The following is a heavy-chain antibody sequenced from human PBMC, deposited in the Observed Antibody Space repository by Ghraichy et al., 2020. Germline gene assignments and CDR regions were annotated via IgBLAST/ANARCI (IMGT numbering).Heavy chain of an antibody. Sequence: GGSLRLSCAASGFTFSTYWMHWVRQGPGKELVWVSRIDTDGTGTSYADSVKGRFTISRDNAKNTLYLQMNSLSAEDTAVYYCVRGTRSWRGVDYWGQGTLVTVSS. CDR3: VRGTRSWRGVDY. CDR2: IDTDGTGT. J-gene: IGHJ4*02. CDR1: GFTFSTYW. D-gene: IGHD2-2*01. V-gene: IGHV3-74*01.